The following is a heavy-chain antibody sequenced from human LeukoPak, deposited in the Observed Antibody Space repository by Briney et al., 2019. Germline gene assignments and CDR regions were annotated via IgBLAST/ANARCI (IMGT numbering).Heavy chain of an antibody. CDR3: TAGTGRSDFDY. Sequence: GGSLRLSCAASGFTFSNAWMSWVRQAPGRGLEWVGRIKRKGDDGTIDYAAPVKGRLSISRDDSKNTLYLQMNSLKSEDTAVYYCTAGTGRSDFDYWGQGTLVTVAS. CDR2: IKRKGDDGTI. J-gene: IGHJ4*02. CDR1: GFTFSNAW. D-gene: IGHD3/OR15-3a*01. V-gene: IGHV3-15*01.